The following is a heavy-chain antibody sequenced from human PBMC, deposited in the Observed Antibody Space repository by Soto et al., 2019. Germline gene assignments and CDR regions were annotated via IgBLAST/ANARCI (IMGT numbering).Heavy chain of an antibody. V-gene: IGHV3-43*01. D-gene: IGHD3-10*01. Sequence: GGSLRLSCAASGFTFDDYTMHWVRQAPGKGLEWVSLISWDGGSTYYADSVKGRFTISRDNSKNSLYLQMNSLGTEDTALYYCAKDKSRGPLDYWGQGTLVTVSS. CDR3: AKDKSRGPLDY. J-gene: IGHJ4*02. CDR2: ISWDGGST. CDR1: GFTFDDYT.